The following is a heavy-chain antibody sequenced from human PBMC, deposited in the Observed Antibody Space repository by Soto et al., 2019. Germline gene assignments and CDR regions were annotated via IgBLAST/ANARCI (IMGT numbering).Heavy chain of an antibody. D-gene: IGHD3-10*01. J-gene: IGHJ5*02. CDR3: ARAYGAGSYDWFDP. V-gene: IGHV3-21*01. CDR2: ISSSSSYI. CDR1: GFTFSSYS. Sequence: EVQLVESGGGLVKPGGSLRLSCAASGFTFSSYSMNWVRQAPGKGLEWVSSISSSSSYIYYADSVKGRFTISRDNAKNSLYPQMTSLRAEDTAVYYCARAYGAGSYDWFDPWGQGTLVTVSS.